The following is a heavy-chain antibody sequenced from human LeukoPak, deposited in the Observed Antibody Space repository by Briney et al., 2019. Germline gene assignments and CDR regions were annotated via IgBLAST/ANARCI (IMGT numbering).Heavy chain of an antibody. Sequence: ASVKVSCKASGYTFTGYYMHWVRQAPGQGLEWMGWINPNSGSTNYAQKFQGRVTMTRDTSISTAYMELCRLRSDDTAVYYCARDAAAGYSLACWGQGTLVTVSS. CDR1: GYTFTGYY. D-gene: IGHD6-13*01. CDR3: ARDAAAGYSLAC. J-gene: IGHJ4*02. CDR2: INPNSGST. V-gene: IGHV1-2*02.